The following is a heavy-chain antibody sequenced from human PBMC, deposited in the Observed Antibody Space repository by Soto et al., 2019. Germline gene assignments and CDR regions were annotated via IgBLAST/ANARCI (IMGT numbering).Heavy chain of an antibody. CDR2: INAGNGNT. J-gene: IGHJ6*02. CDR3: ARVQRITRVGYYYGMDV. Sequence: GASVKVSCKASGYTFTSYAMHWVRQAPGQRLEWMGWINAGNGNTKYSQKFQGRVTITRDTSASTAYMELSSLRSEDTAVYYCARVQRITRVGYYYGMDVWGQGTTVTVSS. CDR1: GYTFTSYA. V-gene: IGHV1-3*01. D-gene: IGHD1-20*01.